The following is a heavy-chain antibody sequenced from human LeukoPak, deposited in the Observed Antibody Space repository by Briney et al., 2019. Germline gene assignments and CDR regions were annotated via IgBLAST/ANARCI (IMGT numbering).Heavy chain of an antibody. D-gene: IGHD6-19*01. CDR3: AREQWLQSDAFDI. J-gene: IGHJ3*02. CDR2: IKQDGSEK. Sequence: PGGSLRLSCAASGFTFRSYSMNWVRQAPGKGLEWVANIKQDGSEKYYVDAVKGRFTISRDNAKNSLYLHMNSLRAEDTAVYYCAREQWLQSDAFDIWGQGTMVTVSS. V-gene: IGHV3-7*01. CDR1: GFTFRSYS.